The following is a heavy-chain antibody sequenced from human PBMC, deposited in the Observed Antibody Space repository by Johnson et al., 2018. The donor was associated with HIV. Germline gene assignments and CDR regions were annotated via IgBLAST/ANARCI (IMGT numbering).Heavy chain of an antibody. CDR1: GFTFSDYY. J-gene: IGHJ3*02. Sequence: VESGGGLVKPGGSLRLSCVASGFTFSDYYMSWIRQAPGKGLEWVSYISSSGSIIYSADSMQGRFTNSRDNAKNSLYLQMNSLRAEDTALDYCARSKDCSGGSCPDGFDIWGQGTMVTVSS. V-gene: IGHV3-11*04. CDR3: ARSKDCSGGSCPDGFDI. CDR2: ISSSGSII. D-gene: IGHD2-15*01.